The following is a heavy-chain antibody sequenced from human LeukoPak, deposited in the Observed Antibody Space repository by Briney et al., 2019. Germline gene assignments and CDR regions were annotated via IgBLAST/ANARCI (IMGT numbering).Heavy chain of an antibody. Sequence: GESLKIYCQGSGYSFTSYWVGWVRQMPGKGLEWMGIIYAGVDDSRYSPSFQGQVTISDDKSISTAYLQWSSLKASAAAMYYCARHDERQQLTFNPWGQGTLVTVSS. CDR2: IYAGVDDS. CDR3: ARHDERQQLTFNP. V-gene: IGHV5-51*01. D-gene: IGHD6-13*01. CDR1: GYSFTSYW. J-gene: IGHJ5*02.